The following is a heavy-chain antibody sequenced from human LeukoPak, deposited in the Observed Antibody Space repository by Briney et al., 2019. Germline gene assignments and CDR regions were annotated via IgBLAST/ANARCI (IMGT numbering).Heavy chain of an antibody. V-gene: IGHV4-59*01. J-gene: IGHJ6*02. CDR2: FYYTGST. D-gene: IGHD3-10*01. CDR1: GGPLGIFY. CDR3: ARDSRYSYGSGGMDV. Sequence: WETRSLTCTVSGGPLGIFYGTWPRRTPGKGLKWFGSFYYTGSTNYNPSLKSRVTISIDTSRSQFSLKLTSVTVADTAVYYCARDSRYSYGSGGMDVWGQGTTVTISS.